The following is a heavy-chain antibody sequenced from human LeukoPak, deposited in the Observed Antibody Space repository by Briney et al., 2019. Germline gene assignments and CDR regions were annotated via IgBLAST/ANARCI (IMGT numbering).Heavy chain of an antibody. Sequence: SETLSLTCTVSGGSISSYYWSWIRQPPGKGLEWIGYIYYSGSTNYNPSLKSRVTISVDTSKNQFSLKLSSVTAADTAVYYCARDMGIVGATLPPFYYYYGMDVWGQGTTVTVSS. CDR2: IYYSGST. D-gene: IGHD1-26*01. CDR3: ARDMGIVGATLPPFYYYYGMDV. V-gene: IGHV4-59*01. CDR1: GGSISSYY. J-gene: IGHJ6*02.